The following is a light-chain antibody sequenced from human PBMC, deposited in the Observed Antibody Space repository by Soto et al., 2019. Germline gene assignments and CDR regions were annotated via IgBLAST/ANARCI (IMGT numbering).Light chain of an antibody. CDR2: GAS. J-gene: IGKJ5*01. CDR1: QSVNSD. Sequence: EIVLTQSPATLSVSPGNRATLSCRASQSVNSDLAWYQQKPGQAPRRVIYGASTWGTDVPPRFTGSGSGTEFTLPISGLQSEDFAVYYCQQYNSWPITFGQGTRLEIK. V-gene: IGKV3D-15*01. CDR3: QQYNSWPIT.